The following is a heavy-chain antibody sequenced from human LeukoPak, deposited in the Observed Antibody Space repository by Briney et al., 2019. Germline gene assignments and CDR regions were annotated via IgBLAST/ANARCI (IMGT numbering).Heavy chain of an antibody. CDR2: ISGSGGST. J-gene: IGHJ3*02. CDR3: AKVRGLRRNHDAFDI. V-gene: IGHV3-23*01. D-gene: IGHD1-14*01. Sequence: QAGGSLRLSCAASGFTFSSYAMSWVRQAPGKGLEWVSAISGSGGSTYYADSVKGRFTISRDNSKNTLYPQMNSLRAEDTAVYYCAKVRGLRRNHDAFDIWGQGTMVTVSS. CDR1: GFTFSSYA.